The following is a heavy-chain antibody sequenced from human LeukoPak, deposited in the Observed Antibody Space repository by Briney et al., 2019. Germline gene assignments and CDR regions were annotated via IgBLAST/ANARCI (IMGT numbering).Heavy chain of an antibody. D-gene: IGHD1-1*01. Sequence: GGSLRHSCAASGFTFSSYAMSWVRQAPGKGLEWVSAISGSGGSTYYADSVKGRFTISRDNSKNTLYLQMNSLRAEDTAVYYCARALRSPVRNYWGQGTLVTVSS. J-gene: IGHJ4*02. CDR2: ISGSGGST. CDR1: GFTFSSYA. CDR3: ARALRSPVRNY. V-gene: IGHV3-23*01.